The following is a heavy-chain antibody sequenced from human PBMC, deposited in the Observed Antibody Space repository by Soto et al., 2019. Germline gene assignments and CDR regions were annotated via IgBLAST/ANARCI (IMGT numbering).Heavy chain of an antibody. CDR3: ARERAAYYDILTGYYNPYY. J-gene: IGHJ4*02. CDR1: GFTFSSYG. D-gene: IGHD3-9*01. CDR2: IWYDGSNK. V-gene: IGHV3-33*01. Sequence: QVQLVESGGGVVQPGRSLRLSCAASGFTFSSYGMHWVRQAPGTGLEWVAVIWYDGSNKYYADSVKGRFTISRDNSKNTLYLQMNSLRAEDTAVYYCARERAAYYDILTGYYNPYYWGQGTLVTVSS.